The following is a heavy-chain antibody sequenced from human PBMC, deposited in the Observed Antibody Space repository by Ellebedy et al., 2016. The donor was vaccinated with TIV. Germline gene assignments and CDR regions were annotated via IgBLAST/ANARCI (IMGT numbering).Heavy chain of an antibody. Sequence: AASVKVSCKASGYTFTGYYMHWVRQAPGQGLEWMGWMNPNSGNTGYAQKFQGRVTITRNTSISTAYMELSSLRSEDTAVYYCARGVGSEGYSSGWWGYYYGMDVWGQGTTVTVSS. D-gene: IGHD6-19*01. CDR1: GYTFTGYY. CDR3: ARGVGSEGYSSGWWGYYYGMDV. V-gene: IGHV1-8*03. CDR2: MNPNSGNT. J-gene: IGHJ6*02.